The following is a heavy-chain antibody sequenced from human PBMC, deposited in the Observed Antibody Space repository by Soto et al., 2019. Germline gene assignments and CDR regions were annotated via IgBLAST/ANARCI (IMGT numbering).Heavy chain of an antibody. D-gene: IGHD2-2*01. CDR3: VRDTMRASAAASLDY. CDR2: IRYSGNII. Sequence: GGSLRLSCAASGFAFSSYGMHWVRQAPGKGLEWIAYIRYSGNIIKYAESVKGRFTISRDNAENSLHLHMNHLRVDDTALYFCVRDTMRASAAASLDYWGQGTQVTVSS. V-gene: IGHV3-48*04. J-gene: IGHJ4*02. CDR1: GFAFSSYG.